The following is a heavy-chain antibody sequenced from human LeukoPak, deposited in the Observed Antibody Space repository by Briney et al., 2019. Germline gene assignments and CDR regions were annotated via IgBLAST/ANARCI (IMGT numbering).Heavy chain of an antibody. CDR2: IKSKTEGETT. D-gene: IGHD3-22*01. CDR3: TTVYDSSAYRFDP. J-gene: IGHJ5*02. CDR1: GFTFSNAW. Sequence: RGSLRLSCAASGFTFSNAWMSWVRQAPGKGLEWVGRIKSKTEGETTHYAAPVKGRFTISRDDSKNTLYLQMNSLKTEDTAMYYCTTVYDSSAYRFDPWGQGTLVTVSS. V-gene: IGHV3-15*01.